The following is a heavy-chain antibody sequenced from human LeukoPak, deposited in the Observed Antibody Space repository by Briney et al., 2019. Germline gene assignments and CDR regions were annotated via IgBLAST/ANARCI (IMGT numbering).Heavy chain of an antibody. CDR1: GYTFTSYG. CDR2: INAYNGNT. V-gene: IGHV1-18*01. J-gene: IGHJ4*02. Sequence: ASVKVSCKASGYTFTSYGINLVRQAPGQGLEWMGLINAYNGNTNYAQKLQGRVTMTTDTSTSKAYMEVSSLRSDDTAVYDCARRGDCWSGYPFIDYWGQGTLVTVSS. D-gene: IGHD3-3*01. CDR3: ARRGDCWSGYPFIDY.